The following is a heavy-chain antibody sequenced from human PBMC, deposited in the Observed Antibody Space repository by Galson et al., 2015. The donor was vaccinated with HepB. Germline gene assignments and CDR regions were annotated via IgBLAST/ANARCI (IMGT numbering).Heavy chain of an antibody. V-gene: IGHV1-24*01. D-gene: IGHD3-3*01. J-gene: IGHJ4*02. CDR2: SDSEDGET. Sequence: SVKVSCKVSGYALTVISIHWVRQAPGKGLEWMGGSDSEDGETVYAQNFQGRLTMTEDTSTGAAYLDVSGLRREDTAVYYCATVSDFWSNYVVPFDFWGPGTLVIVSS. CDR3: ATVSDFWSNYVVPFDF. CDR1: GYALTVIS.